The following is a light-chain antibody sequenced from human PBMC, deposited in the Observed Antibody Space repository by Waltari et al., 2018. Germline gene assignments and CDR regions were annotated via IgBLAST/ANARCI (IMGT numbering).Light chain of an antibody. V-gene: IGKV1-12*01. CDR3: QQANTFPYT. CDR2: AAS. Sequence: DIQMTQSPSSVSASVGDRVTITCRASQDVSNWLAWYQQKPGKAPKFLIYAASSLQRGVPSRFSGSGSGTDFTLTISSLQPDDFATYYCQQANTFPYTFGQGTKVEI. J-gene: IGKJ2*01. CDR1: QDVSNW.